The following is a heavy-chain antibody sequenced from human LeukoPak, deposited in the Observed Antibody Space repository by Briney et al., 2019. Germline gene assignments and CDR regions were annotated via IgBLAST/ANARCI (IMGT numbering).Heavy chain of an antibody. V-gene: IGHV1-2*02. CDR3: ATFEYTSSSLNY. Sequence: ASVKVSCKASGYTFTGYDMYWVRQAPGQGLEWMGWINPNSGGTNYAQKFQGRVTMTRDTSISTVYMELSRLRSDDTAVYYCATFEYTSSSLNYWGQGTLVTVSS. CDR1: GYTFTGYD. D-gene: IGHD6-6*01. CDR2: INPNSGGT. J-gene: IGHJ4*02.